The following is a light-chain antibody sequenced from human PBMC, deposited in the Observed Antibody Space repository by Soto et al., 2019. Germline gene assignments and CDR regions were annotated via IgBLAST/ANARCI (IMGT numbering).Light chain of an antibody. J-gene: IGKJ1*01. CDR2: KAS. CDR1: QTISSR. CDR3: QHYNSYSEA. V-gene: IGKV1-5*03. Sequence: DIQMTQSPSTLSGSVGDRVTITCRASQTISSRLAWYQQKPGKAPKLLIYKASTLKSGLPSRFSGSGSGTEFTLTISRLQPDDFATYYCQHYNSYSEAFGQGTKVELK.